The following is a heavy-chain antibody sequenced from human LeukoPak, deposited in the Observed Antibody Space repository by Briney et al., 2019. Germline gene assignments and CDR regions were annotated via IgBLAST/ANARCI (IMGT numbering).Heavy chain of an antibody. Sequence: SETLSLTCAVSGYSISSSNWWGWVRQPPGKGLEWIGYIHYSGSTYYNPSLMSRVTMSVDMSKNLFSLKLSSVTAVDTAVYYCARKHRWNGLYFDYWGQGTLVTVSS. V-gene: IGHV4-28*01. CDR1: GYSISSSNW. D-gene: IGHD1-1*01. J-gene: IGHJ4*02. CDR3: ARKHRWNGLYFDY. CDR2: IHYSGST.